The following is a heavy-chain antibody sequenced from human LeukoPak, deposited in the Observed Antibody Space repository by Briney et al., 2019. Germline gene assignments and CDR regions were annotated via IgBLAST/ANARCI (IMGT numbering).Heavy chain of an antibody. CDR3: ATVSGPDF. V-gene: IGHV3-30-3*01. J-gene: IGHJ4*02. CDR2: ISHDGSNK. CDR1: GITLSIYA. Sequence: PGRSLRLSCAASGITLSIYALHWVRQAPGKGLEWVAFISHDGSNKYYADSVKGRFTISRDNSKNTLYLQMNSLRLEDTAMYYCATVSGPDFWGQGTQVTVSS.